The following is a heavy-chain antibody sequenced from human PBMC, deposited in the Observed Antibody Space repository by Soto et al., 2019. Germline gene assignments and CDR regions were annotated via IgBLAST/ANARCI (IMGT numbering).Heavy chain of an antibody. CDR1: GFTFSSYG. CDR3: ASALQDYDYYYMDV. Sequence: PGGSLRLSCAASGFTFSSYGMHWVRQAPGKGLEWVAVIWYDGSNKYYADSVKGRFTISRDNSKNTLYLQMNSLRAEDTAVYYCASALQDYDYYYMDVWGKGTTVTVSS. V-gene: IGHV3-33*01. J-gene: IGHJ6*03. CDR2: IWYDGSNK.